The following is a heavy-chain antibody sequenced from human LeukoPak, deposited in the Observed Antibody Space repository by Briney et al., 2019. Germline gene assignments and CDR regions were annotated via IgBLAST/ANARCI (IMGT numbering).Heavy chain of an antibody. J-gene: IGHJ4*02. Sequence: ASVKVSCKASGYTFTSYGMSWVRRAPGQGLEWMGWTYHGNTQYEQKLQGRVTMTTDTATNTAYMDLRSLRSDDTAVYYCARVRNMGGQQLADYWGQGTLVTVSS. D-gene: IGHD6-13*01. CDR1: GYTFTSYG. CDR3: ARVRNMGGQQLADY. V-gene: IGHV1-18*01. CDR2: TYHGNT.